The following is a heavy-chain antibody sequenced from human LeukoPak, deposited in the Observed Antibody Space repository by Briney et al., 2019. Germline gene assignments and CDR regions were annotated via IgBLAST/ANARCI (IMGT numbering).Heavy chain of an antibody. Sequence: PSETLSLTCTVSGGSISSSSYYWGWIRQPPGKGLEWIGSIYYSGSTYYNPSLKSRVTISVDTSKNQFSLKLSSVTAADTAVYYCSRVDYDILTGYSPNAFDIWGQGTMVTVSS. D-gene: IGHD3-9*01. CDR2: IYYSGST. J-gene: IGHJ3*02. CDR1: GGSISSSSYY. CDR3: SRVDYDILTGYSPNAFDI. V-gene: IGHV4-39*03.